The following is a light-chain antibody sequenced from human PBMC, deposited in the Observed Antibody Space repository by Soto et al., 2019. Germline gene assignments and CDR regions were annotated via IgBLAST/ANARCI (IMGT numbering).Light chain of an antibody. Sequence: DIQMTQSPSSLSSSVGYIFTITCRSSQSIANYLNWYQQKPGTAPKLLIFAAYSLQSGVPSRLSGSGSGTDFTLTISSLQPEDFATYYCQQSYSTLSITFGQGTRLEI. V-gene: IGKV1-39*01. CDR1: QSIANY. J-gene: IGKJ5*01. CDR2: AAY. CDR3: QQSYSTLSIT.